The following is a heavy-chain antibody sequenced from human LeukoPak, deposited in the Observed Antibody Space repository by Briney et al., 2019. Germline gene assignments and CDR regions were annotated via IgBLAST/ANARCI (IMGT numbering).Heavy chain of an antibody. D-gene: IGHD1-26*01. V-gene: IGHV3-7*01. CDR3: ARGIVGATHDAFDI. Sequence: GGSLRLSCAASGFTFSSYAMSWVRQAPGKGLEWVAIIKQDGSEKYYVGSVKGRFTISRDNARNSLYLQMNSLRAEDTAVYYCARGIVGATHDAFDIWGQGTMVTVSS. CDR2: IKQDGSEK. CDR1: GFTFSSYA. J-gene: IGHJ3*02.